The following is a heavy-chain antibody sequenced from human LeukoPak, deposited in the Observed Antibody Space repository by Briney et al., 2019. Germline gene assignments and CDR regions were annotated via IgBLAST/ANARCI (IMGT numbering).Heavy chain of an antibody. CDR2: IFGNGRNT. D-gene: IGHD2-8*02. CDR3: AKSGVGGVKYYFDY. J-gene: IGHJ4*02. Sequence: GGSLRLSCAASGFTFNNYAMIWVRQAPGKGLEWVSAIFGNGRNTYYADSVKGRFTISRDNSKNTLYLQMNSLRAEDTAVYFCAKSGVGGVKYYFDYWGQRTLVTVSS. V-gene: IGHV3-23*01. CDR1: GFTFNNYA.